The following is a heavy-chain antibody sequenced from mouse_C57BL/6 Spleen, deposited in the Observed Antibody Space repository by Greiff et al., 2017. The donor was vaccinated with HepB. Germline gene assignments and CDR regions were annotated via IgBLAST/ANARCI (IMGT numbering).Heavy chain of an antibody. J-gene: IGHJ4*01. CDR1: GFTFSDFY. Sequence: EVMLVESGGGLVQSGRSLRLSCATSGFTFSDFYMEWVRQAPGKGLEWIAASRNKANDDTTEYSASVKGRFIVSRDTSQGILYHQMNALRAEDTAIYYCARDGSNYDYAMDYWGQGASVTVSS. D-gene: IGHD2-5*01. CDR2: SRNKANDDTT. V-gene: IGHV7-1*01. CDR3: ARDGSNYDYAMDY.